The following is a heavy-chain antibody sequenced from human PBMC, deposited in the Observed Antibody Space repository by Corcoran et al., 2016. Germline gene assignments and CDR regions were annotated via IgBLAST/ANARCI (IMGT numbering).Heavy chain of an antibody. CDR3: ARGRGNTYDQHWFDP. CDR2: IFPDDSDI. V-gene: IGHV5-51*01. CDR1: GYTFSNYW. J-gene: IGHJ5*02. D-gene: IGHD3-16*01. Sequence: EVQLVQSGAEVKKPGESLKISCKASGYTFSNYWIAWVRQMPGKGLEWMAFIFPDDSDIRYSPSFQGQVTISVDKSITTAYLQWSSLKASDTAMYDCARGRGNTYDQHWFDPWGQGTLVTVSS.